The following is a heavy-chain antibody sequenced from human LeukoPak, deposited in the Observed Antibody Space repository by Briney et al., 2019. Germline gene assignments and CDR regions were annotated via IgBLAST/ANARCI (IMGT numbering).Heavy chain of an antibody. J-gene: IGHJ4*02. CDR3: TANFNY. CDR1: GFTFSNYW. CDR2: INSDASVT. Sequence: GGSLRLSCAASGFTFSNYWMHWVRQTPGKGLVWVSRINSDASVTTYADSVKGRFTISRDNAKNTLYLHMNSLRAEDTAVYYCTANFNYWGQGTLVTVSS. V-gene: IGHV3-74*01.